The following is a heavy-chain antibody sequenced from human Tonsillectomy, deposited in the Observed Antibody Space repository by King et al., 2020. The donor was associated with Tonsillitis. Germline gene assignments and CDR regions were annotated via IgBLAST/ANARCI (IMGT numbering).Heavy chain of an antibody. CDR3: ARDSTSLDWLLQD. D-gene: IGHD3/OR15-3a*01. Sequence: VQLVESGGGVVQPGRSLRLSCAASGFTFSSYGMHWVRQTPGKGLEWVAVISYDGSNKYSADSVKGRFTISRDNSKNTLYLQMNSLRAEDTALYYCARDSTSLDWLLQDWGQGTLVTVSS. CDR1: GFTFSSYG. V-gene: IGHV3-33*05. CDR2: ISYDGSNK. J-gene: IGHJ4*02.